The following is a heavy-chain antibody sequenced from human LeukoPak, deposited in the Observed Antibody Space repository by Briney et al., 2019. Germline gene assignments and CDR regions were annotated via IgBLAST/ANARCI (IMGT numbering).Heavy chain of an antibody. CDR3: AXDLXXXGWXSTHYYYYGMDV. V-gene: IGHV3-23*01. CDR2: ISGSGGST. D-gene: IGHD6-19*01. CDR1: GFTFSSYA. J-gene: IGHJ6*02. Sequence: PGGSLRLSCAASGFTFSSYAMSWVRQAPGKGLEWVSAISGSGGSTYYADSVKGRFTISRDNSKNTLYLQMNSLRAEDTAVYYCAXDLXXXGWXSTHYYYYGMDVWGQGTTVTVSS.